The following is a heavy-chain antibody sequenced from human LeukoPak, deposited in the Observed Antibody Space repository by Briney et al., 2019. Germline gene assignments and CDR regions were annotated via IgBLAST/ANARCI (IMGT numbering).Heavy chain of an antibody. Sequence: ASVKVCCKASGGTFSSYAISWVRQAPGQGLGWMRRIIPILGIANYAQKFQGRVTITADKSTSTAYMELSSLRSEDTAVYYCARDPGVRRDTGATTSWGQGTLVTVSS. D-gene: IGHD1-26*01. CDR3: ARDPGVRRDTGATTS. V-gene: IGHV1-69*04. J-gene: IGHJ5*02. CDR1: GGTFSSYA. CDR2: IIPILGIA.